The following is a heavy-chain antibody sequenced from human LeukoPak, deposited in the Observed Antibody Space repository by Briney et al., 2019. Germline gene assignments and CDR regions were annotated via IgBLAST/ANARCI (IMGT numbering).Heavy chain of an antibody. CDR1: GGSISSNNW. V-gene: IGHV4-4*02. D-gene: IGHD1-1*01. CDR3: ARVNINNWHSCDY. CDR2: IYHSGSP. J-gene: IGHJ4*02. Sequence: SGTLSLTCAVSGGSISSNNWWGWVRQPPGKGLEWIGEIYHSGSPNYNPSLKSRVTISVDKSRNHFSLNLSSVTAADTAVYYCARVNINNWHSCDYWGQGTLVTVS.